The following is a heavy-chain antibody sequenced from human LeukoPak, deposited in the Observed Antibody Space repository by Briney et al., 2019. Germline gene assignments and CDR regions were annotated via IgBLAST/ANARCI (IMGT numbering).Heavy chain of an antibody. Sequence: SGPTLVNPTQTLTLTCTFSGFSLSTSGVGVGWIRQPPGKALEWIGYIYYSGSTYYNPSLKSRVTISVDTSKNQFSLKLSSVTAADTAVYYCAYYDILTGHGAFDIWGQGTMVTVSS. J-gene: IGHJ3*02. CDR2: IYYSGST. D-gene: IGHD3-9*01. CDR3: AYYDILTGHGAFDI. V-gene: IGHV4-30-4*08. CDR1: GFSLSTSGVG.